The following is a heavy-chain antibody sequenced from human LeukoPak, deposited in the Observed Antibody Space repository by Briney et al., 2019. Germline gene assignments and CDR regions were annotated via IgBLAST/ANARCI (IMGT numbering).Heavy chain of an antibody. CDR3: ARGKSEGAFDI. D-gene: IGHD3-3*01. CDR2: IYSGGST. CDR1: GFTVSSNY. J-gene: IGHJ3*02. V-gene: IGHV3-53*01. Sequence: GGSLRLSCAASGFTVSSNYTTWVRQAPGKGLEWVSVIYSGGSTHYADSVEGRFTISRDISKNTLYLQMNSLRAEDTAVYYCARGKSEGAFDIWGQGTMVTVSS.